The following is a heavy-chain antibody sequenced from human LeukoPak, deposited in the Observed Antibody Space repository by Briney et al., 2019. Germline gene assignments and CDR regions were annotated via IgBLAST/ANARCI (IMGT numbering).Heavy chain of an antibody. CDR2: RSYDRSNK. J-gene: IGHJ4*02. CDR3: ARANYVVVTDNDY. D-gene: IGHD2-21*02. CDR1: GFTFRSYW. Sequence: GRTLRLSCAASGFTFRSYWMSLARDAPGKGLEWGAVRSYDRSNKYSAYSVKGRFAISRDNYKNTLYLQMNSLRAEDTAVYFCARANYVVVTDNDYWGQGTLVTVSS. V-gene: IGHV3-30*01.